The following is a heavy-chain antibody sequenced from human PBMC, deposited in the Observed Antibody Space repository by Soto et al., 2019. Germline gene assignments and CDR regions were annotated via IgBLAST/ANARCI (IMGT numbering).Heavy chain of an antibody. V-gene: IGHV1-18*01. CDR2: ISAYNGNT. CDR3: ARDFSMVGWNDYDILTGYPNVAAFDI. Sequence: ASVKVSCKASGYTFTSYGISWVRQAPGQGLEWMGWISAYNGNTNYAQKLQGRVTMTTDTSTSTAYLELRSLCSDDTAVYFCARDFSMVGWNDYDILTGYPNVAAFDIWGQGTMVTVSS. CDR1: GYTFTSYG. J-gene: IGHJ3*02. D-gene: IGHD3-9*01.